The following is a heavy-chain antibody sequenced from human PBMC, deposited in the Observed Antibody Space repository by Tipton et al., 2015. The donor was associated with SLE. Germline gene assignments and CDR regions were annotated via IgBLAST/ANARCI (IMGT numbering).Heavy chain of an antibody. Sequence: TLSLTCAVYGGSFSGYYWSWIRQPPGKGLEWIGEINHTGITNYNPSLRSRVTISVDTSKNQFSLKLSSVTAADTAVYYCAREEGYGQGYWGQGTLVTVSS. CDR3: AREEGYGQGY. CDR1: GGSFSGYY. V-gene: IGHV4-34*01. J-gene: IGHJ4*02. CDR2: INHTGIT. D-gene: IGHD5-18*01.